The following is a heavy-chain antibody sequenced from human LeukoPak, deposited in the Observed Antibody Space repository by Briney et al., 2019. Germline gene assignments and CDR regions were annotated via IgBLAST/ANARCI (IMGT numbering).Heavy chain of an antibody. CDR2: ISYDGSNK. CDR3: ASEIIFGSFDY. CDR1: GFTFSDYY. D-gene: IGHD3-3*01. V-gene: IGHV3-30*03. J-gene: IGHJ4*02. Sequence: GGSLRLSCAASGFTFSDYYMSWIRQAPGKGLEWVAVISYDGSNKYYADSVKGRFTISRDNSKNTLYLQMNSLRAEDTAVYYCASEIIFGSFDYWGQGTLVTVSS.